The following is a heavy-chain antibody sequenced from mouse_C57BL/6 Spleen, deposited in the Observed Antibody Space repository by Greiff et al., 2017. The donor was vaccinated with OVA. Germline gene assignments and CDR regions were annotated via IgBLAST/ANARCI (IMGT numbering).Heavy chain of an antibody. J-gene: IGHJ1*03. CDR1: GYTFTSYW. Sequence: QVQLQQPGAELVKPGASVKLSCKASGYTFTSYWMHWVQQRPGRGLEWIGRIDPNSGGTKYNEKFKSKATLTVDKPASTTYMQLGSLTSEDSTVYYCARDGVTTRDWYFDVWGTGTTVTVSS. CDR3: ARDGVTTRDWYFDV. D-gene: IGHD2-2*01. V-gene: IGHV1-72*01. CDR2: IDPNSGGT.